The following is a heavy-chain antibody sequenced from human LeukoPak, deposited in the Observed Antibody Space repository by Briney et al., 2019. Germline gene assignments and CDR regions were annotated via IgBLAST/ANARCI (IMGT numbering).Heavy chain of an antibody. CDR1: GGSISSYY. J-gene: IGHJ4*02. CDR2: IYYSGST. D-gene: IGHD3-10*01. CDR3: ARQEDGSGSYYKSYFDY. Sequence: SETLSLTCTVSGGSISSYYWSWIRQPPGKGLEWIGYIYYSGSTNYNPSLKSRVTISVDTSKNQFSLKLSSVTAADTAVYYCARQEDGSGSYYKSYFDYWGQGTLVTVSS. V-gene: IGHV4-59*08.